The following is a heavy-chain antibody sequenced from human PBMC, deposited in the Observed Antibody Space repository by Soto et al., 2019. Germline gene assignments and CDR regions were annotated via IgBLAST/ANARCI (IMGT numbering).Heavy chain of an antibody. CDR2: IRNKVNGYTT. J-gene: IGHJ4*02. CDR3: ARHIGAYYDNNGYPYFDY. V-gene: IGHV3-72*01. CDR1: GFTFSDHY. D-gene: IGHD3-22*01. Sequence: GGSLRLSCAASGFTFSDHYMDWVRQAPGKGLEWVGRIRNKVNGYTTDYAASVKGRFTISRDDSKNLLYLRMDSLKASDSAMYYCARHIGAYYDNNGYPYFDYWGQGTRVTVSS.